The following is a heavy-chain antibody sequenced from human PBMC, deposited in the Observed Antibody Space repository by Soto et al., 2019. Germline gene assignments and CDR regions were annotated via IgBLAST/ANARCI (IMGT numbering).Heavy chain of an antibody. V-gene: IGHV5-51*01. CDR3: ARAYGVVIEFDY. Sequence: EVQLVQSGAEVKKTGESLKISCQASGYTFSDFWIGWVRQMPGKGLEWIGMVYPGDSETRYSPSFQGQVTISADRYNTTAHLQWSSLKASDTAIYFCARAYGVVIEFDYWGQGTLLTVSS. CDR1: GYTFSDFW. D-gene: IGHD3-3*01. J-gene: IGHJ4*02. CDR2: VYPGDSET.